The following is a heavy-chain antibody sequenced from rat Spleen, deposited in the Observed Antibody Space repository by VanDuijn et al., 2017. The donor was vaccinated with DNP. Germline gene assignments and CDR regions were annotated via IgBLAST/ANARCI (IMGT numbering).Heavy chain of an antibody. J-gene: IGHJ2*01. CDR2: ISHSDGRS. Sequence: EVQLVETGGGLVQPGRSLKLSCVASGFSFRNYYMAWVRQAPKKGLEWVAIISHSDGRSYYPDSVKGRFTISRDNAKSSLYLQMDSLRSEDTATYYCARPDYWGQGVMVTVSS. CDR1: GFSFRNYY. CDR3: ARPDY. V-gene: IGHV5-25*01.